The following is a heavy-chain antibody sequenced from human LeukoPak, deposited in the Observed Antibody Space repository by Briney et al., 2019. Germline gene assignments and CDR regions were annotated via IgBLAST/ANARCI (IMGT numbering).Heavy chain of an antibody. Sequence: ASVKVSCKVSGYTLTELSMHWVRQAPGKGLEWMGGFDPEDGETIYAQKFQGRVTMTEGTSTDTAYMELSSLRSEDTAVYYCATSWQYQLLGKAANWFDPWGQGTLVTVSS. CDR3: ATSWQYQLLGKAANWFDP. CDR2: FDPEDGET. CDR1: GYTLTELS. J-gene: IGHJ5*02. V-gene: IGHV1-24*01. D-gene: IGHD2-2*01.